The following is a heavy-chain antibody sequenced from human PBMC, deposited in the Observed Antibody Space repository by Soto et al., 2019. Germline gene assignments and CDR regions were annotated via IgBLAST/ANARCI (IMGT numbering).Heavy chain of an antibody. CDR2: INPNSGGK. V-gene: IGHV1-2*04. Sequence: SVKVSCKASGYTFTGYYMHWVRQAPGQGLEWMGWINPNSGGKNYAQKFQGWVTMTRDTSISTAYMELSRLRSDDTAVYYCARLWRSGYDSYYYYGMDVWGQGTAVTVSS. CDR1: GYTFTGYY. J-gene: IGHJ6*02. CDR3: ARLWRSGYDSYYYYGMDV. D-gene: IGHD5-12*01.